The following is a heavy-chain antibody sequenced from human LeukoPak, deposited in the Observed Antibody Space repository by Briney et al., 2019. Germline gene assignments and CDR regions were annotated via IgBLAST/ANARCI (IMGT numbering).Heavy chain of an antibody. D-gene: IGHD6-25*01. V-gene: IGHV3-21*01. CDR2: ISSGRSYI. Sequence: GGSLRLSCAGSGLTFSGYTMNWVRQAPGKGLEWLSSISSGRSYIYYADSVKGRFTISRDNAKKSLFVKMNRLRAEDTAVYYCARDIAAAGDHWGQGTLVTVSS. J-gene: IGHJ4*02. CDR1: GLTFSGYT. CDR3: ARDIAAAGDH.